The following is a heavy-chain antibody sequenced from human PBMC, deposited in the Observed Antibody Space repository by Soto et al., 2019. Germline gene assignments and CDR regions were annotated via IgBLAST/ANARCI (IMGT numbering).Heavy chain of an antibody. Sequence: QVQPVESGGGVVQPGRSLRLSCAASGFTFSSYGMHWVRQAPGKGLEWVAVISYDGSNKYYADSVKGRFTISRDNSKNTLYLQMNSLRAEDTAVYYCAKDSGYSSGWYGDYWGQGTLVTVSS. J-gene: IGHJ4*02. CDR1: GFTFSSYG. CDR2: ISYDGSNK. CDR3: AKDSGYSSGWYGDY. D-gene: IGHD6-19*01. V-gene: IGHV3-30*18.